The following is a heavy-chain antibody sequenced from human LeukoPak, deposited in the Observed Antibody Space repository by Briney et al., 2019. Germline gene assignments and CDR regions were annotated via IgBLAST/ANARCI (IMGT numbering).Heavy chain of an antibody. CDR1: GFPFNTYA. Sequence: GGSLRLSCSASGFPFNTYAIHWVRQAPGKGLEYVAGISSNGDNTDFADSAKGRFTISRDNSKSTLFLQMNSLRAEDTAVYFCTRDSALLGVAFDLWGQGTVITVSS. J-gene: IGHJ3*01. V-gene: IGHV3-64D*06. D-gene: IGHD2-15*01. CDR3: TRDSALLGVAFDL. CDR2: ISSNGDNT.